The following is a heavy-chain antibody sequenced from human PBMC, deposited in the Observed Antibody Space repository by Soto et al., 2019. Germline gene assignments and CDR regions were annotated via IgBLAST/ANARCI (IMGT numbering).Heavy chain of an antibody. J-gene: IGHJ5*02. Sequence: VSVKVCCKASGDRFYNYYIHWVRRAPGQGLEWMAIINPMGGSTNYAQEFQGRVTLTSDTSTSTVYMELSSLRFEDTALFYCARDLAAGDLWGQGTLVTVSS. V-gene: IGHV1-46*02. CDR3: ARDLAAGDL. CDR2: INPMGGST. D-gene: IGHD6-13*01. CDR1: GDRFYNYY.